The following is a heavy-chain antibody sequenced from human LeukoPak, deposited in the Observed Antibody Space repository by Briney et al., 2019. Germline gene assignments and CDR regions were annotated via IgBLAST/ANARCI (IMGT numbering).Heavy chain of an antibody. D-gene: IGHD1-1*01. CDR1: GASISSYS. J-gene: IGHJ6*02. CDR3: ARAQGLGGTTFFYYYGMGV. Sequence: SETLSLTCTVSGASISSYSWSWIRQPPGKELKWIGDISYSGSTNHNPSLKSRVTMSVDTSKSQFSLRLTSVTAADTAVYYCARAQGLGGTTFFYYYGMGVWGQGTTVTVSS. CDR2: ISYSGST. V-gene: IGHV4-59*01.